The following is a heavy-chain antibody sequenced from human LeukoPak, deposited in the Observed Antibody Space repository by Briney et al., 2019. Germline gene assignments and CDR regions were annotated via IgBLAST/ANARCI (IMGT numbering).Heavy chain of an antibody. CDR2: IRSKAYGGTT. V-gene: IGHV3-49*03. J-gene: IGHJ3*02. Sequence: GGSLRLSCTASGFTFGDYAMSWFRQAPGKGLEWVGFIRSKAYGGTTEYAASVKGRFTISRDDSKSIAYLQMNSLKTEDTAVYYCTRVAGSYIPDAFDIWGQGTMVTVSS. CDR1: GFTFGDYA. CDR3: TRVAGSYIPDAFDI. D-gene: IGHD1-26*01.